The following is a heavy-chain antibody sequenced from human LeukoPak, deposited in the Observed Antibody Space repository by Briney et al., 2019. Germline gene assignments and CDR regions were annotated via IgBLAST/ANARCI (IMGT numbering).Heavy chain of an antibody. CDR1: GFTFSSYS. CDR2: ISGSGGST. CDR3: AKNVDTAMVTES. D-gene: IGHD5-18*01. J-gene: IGHJ4*02. Sequence: GGSLRLSCAASGFTFSSYSMNWVRQAPGKGLEWVSAISGSGGSTYYADSVKGRFTISRDNSKNTLYLQMNSLRAEDTAVYYCAKNVDTAMVTESWGQGTLVTVSS. V-gene: IGHV3-23*01.